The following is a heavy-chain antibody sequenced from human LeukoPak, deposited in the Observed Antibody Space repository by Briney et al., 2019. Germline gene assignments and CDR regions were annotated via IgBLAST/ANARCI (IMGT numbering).Heavy chain of an antibody. CDR2: INHSGST. Sequence: SETLSLTCAVYGGSFSGYYWSWIRQPPGKGLEWTGEINHSGSTNYNPSLKSRVTISVDTSKNQFSLRLSSVTAADTAVYYCARGGSSGYYDAFDIWGQGTMVTVSS. CDR1: GGSFSGYY. CDR3: ARGGSSGYYDAFDI. D-gene: IGHD3-22*01. J-gene: IGHJ3*02. V-gene: IGHV4-34*01.